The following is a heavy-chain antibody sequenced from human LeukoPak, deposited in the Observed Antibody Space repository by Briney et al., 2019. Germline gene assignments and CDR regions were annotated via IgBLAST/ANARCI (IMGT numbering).Heavy chain of an antibody. J-gene: IGHJ4*02. D-gene: IGHD1-1*01. V-gene: IGHV4-34*01. Sequence: PSETLSLTCAVYGGSFSGYYWSWIRQPPGKGLEWIGEINHSGSTNYNPSLKSRVTISVDTSKNQFSLKLSSVTAADTAVYYCARPSQLVRLSPIDYWGQGTLVTVSS. CDR3: ARPSQLVRLSPIDY. CDR2: INHSGST. CDR1: GGSFSGYY.